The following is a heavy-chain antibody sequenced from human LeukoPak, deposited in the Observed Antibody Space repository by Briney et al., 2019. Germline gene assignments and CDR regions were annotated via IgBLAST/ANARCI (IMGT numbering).Heavy chain of an antibody. V-gene: IGHV2-70*20. Sequence: SGPALLKPTQTLTLTCTFSGFSLSTRGMCVSWVRQPPGKALEWLALIDWDDDKYYSTSLKTRLTISKDTSKNQVVLTMTNMDPVDTATYYCARIVWSGYYHYFDYWGQGTLVTVSS. CDR3: ARIVWSGYYHYFDY. D-gene: IGHD3-3*01. CDR1: GFSLSTRGMC. CDR2: IDWDDDK. J-gene: IGHJ4*02.